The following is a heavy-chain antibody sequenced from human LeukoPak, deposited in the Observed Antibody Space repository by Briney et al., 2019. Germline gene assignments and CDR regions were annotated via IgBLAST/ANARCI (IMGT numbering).Heavy chain of an antibody. V-gene: IGHV1-24*01. D-gene: IGHD1-7*01. CDR3: ATLKGGDWNYVTSNYYYYYMDV. CDR1: GYTLTELS. Sequence: ASVKVSCKVSGYTLTELSMHWVRQAPGKGLEWMGGFDPEDGETIYAQKFQGRVTMTEDTSTDTAYMGLSSLRSEDTAVYYCATLKGGDWNYVTSNYYYYYMDVWGKGTTVTVSS. J-gene: IGHJ6*03. CDR2: FDPEDGET.